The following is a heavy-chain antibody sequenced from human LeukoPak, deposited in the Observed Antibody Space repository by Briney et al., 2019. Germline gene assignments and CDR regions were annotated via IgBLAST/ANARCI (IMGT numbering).Heavy chain of an antibody. V-gene: IGHV4-34*01. D-gene: IGHD6-19*01. J-gene: IGHJ5*02. CDR3: ARDLRGWYAWHH. Sequence: SETLSLTCAVYGGSFSGYYWSWIRQPPGKGLEWIGEINHSGSSNYNPSLKSRVTISVDTSKNQFSLKLSSVTAADTAVYCCARDLRGWYAWHHWGQGTLVTVSS. CDR1: GGSFSGYY. CDR2: INHSGSS.